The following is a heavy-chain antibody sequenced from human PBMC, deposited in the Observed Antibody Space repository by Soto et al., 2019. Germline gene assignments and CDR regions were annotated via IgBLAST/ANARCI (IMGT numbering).Heavy chain of an antibody. CDR1: GRSMSRYE. J-gene: IGHJ5*02. CDR3: ATLVSAGVNNRHFDI. V-gene: IGHV4-59*08. D-gene: IGHD1-1*01. Sequence: SETLSLPCIVSGRSMSRYEWAWIRESPARGLQYIGAVSDYTSGDSNPSFRSRVSISMDSSKRQFSLSLHSVTAADTATYYCATLVSAGVNNRHFDIWGQGALVTVSP. CDR2: VSDYTSG.